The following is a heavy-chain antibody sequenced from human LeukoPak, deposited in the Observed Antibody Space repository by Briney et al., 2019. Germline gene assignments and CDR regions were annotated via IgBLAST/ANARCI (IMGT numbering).Heavy chain of an antibody. CDR3: ARVVSQWLVDAFDI. J-gene: IGHJ3*02. CDR1: GFTFSSYG. V-gene: IGHV3-33*01. D-gene: IGHD6-19*01. CDR2: IWYDGSNK. Sequence: GGSLRLSCAASGFTFSSYGMHWVRQAPGKGLEWVAVIWYDGSNKYYADSVKGRFTISRDNSKNTPYLQMNSLRAEDTAVYYCARVVSQWLVDAFDIWGQGTMVTVSS.